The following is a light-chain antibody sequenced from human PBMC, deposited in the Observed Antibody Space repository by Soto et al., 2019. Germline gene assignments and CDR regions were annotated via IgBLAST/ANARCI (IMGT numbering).Light chain of an antibody. CDR2: DVS. Sequence: QSVLTQPASVSGSPGQSIAISCTGTSSDVGGYNFVSWYQQHPHKAPKLMISDVSNRPSGVSNRFSGSKSGNTASLTISGLQAEDEADYCSSYTSSSTYVFGTGTKVNVL. J-gene: IGLJ1*01. CDR1: SSDVGGYNF. CDR3: SSYTSSSTYV. V-gene: IGLV2-14*01.